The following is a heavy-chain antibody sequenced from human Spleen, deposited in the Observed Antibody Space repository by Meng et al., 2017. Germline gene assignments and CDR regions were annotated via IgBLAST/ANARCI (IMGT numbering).Heavy chain of an antibody. CDR2: ISWNGATT. J-gene: IGHJ4*02. Sequence: SLKISCAASGFTFDDYAMHWVRQAPGKGLEWVSGISWNGATTAYADSVKGRFTISRDNAKNSLYLQMNSLRAEDTAFYYCAKEGCSGGSCYSGTDYWGQGTLVTVSS. CDR3: AKEGCSGGSCYSGTDY. CDR1: GFTFDDYA. V-gene: IGHV3-9*01. D-gene: IGHD2-15*01.